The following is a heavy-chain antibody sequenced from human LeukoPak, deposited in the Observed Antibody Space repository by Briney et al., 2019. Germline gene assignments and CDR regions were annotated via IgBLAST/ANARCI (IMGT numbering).Heavy chain of an antibody. D-gene: IGHD1-7*01. CDR1: GYSISSEDY. CDR2: IYSGGST. CDR3: ASSVELAYANWFDP. Sequence: ETLSLTCTVSGYSISSEDYWGWIRQTPGKGLEWVSVIYSGGSTYYADSVKGRFTISRDNSKNTLYLQMNSLRAEDTAVYYCASSVELAYANWFDPWGQGTLVTVSS. V-gene: IGHV3-66*01. J-gene: IGHJ5*02.